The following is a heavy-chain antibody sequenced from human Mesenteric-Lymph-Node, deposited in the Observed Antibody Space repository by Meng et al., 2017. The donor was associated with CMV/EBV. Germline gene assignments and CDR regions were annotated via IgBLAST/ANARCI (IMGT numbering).Heavy chain of an antibody. J-gene: IGHJ4*02. V-gene: IGHV3-21*01. CDR1: GFSFSGYN. Sequence: GGSLRLSCAVSGFSFSGYNMNWVRRAPGKRLEWVASISSSSNFIYYADSVKGRFTISRDNAENSLYLQMNSLRAEDTAVYYCARVPYGDFISHFDYWGQGTLVTVSS. CDR3: ARVPYGDFISHFDY. D-gene: IGHD4-17*01. CDR2: ISSSSNFI.